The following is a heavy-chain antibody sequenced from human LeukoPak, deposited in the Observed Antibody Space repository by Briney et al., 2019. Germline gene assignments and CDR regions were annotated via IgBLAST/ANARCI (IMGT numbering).Heavy chain of an antibody. V-gene: IGHV4-59*13. CDR2: IYYSGST. CDR1: GGSISGYY. J-gene: IGHJ3*02. CDR3: ARDRVGGATAAFDI. D-gene: IGHD1-26*01. Sequence: SETLSLTCTVSGGSISGYYWSWVRQPPGKGLEWIGFIYYSGSTNYNPSLKSRVAISLDRSKNQLSLKLSSVTAADTAVYYCARDRVGGATAAFDIWGRGTMVTASS.